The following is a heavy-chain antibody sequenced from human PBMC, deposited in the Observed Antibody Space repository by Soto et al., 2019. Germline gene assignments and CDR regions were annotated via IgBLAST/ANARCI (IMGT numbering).Heavy chain of an antibody. V-gene: IGHV4-31*03. Sequence: TLSLTCTVSGGSISSRGYYCSWIRQFPGKGLERIGYISYSESTDYNPSLKSRVTISADTSKNQFSLKLSSVTAADTAVYYCAGGNDYAKIGYWGQGAQVTVYS. D-gene: IGHD4-17*01. CDR2: ISYSEST. CDR3: AGGNDYAKIGY. J-gene: IGHJ4*02. CDR1: GGSISSRGYY.